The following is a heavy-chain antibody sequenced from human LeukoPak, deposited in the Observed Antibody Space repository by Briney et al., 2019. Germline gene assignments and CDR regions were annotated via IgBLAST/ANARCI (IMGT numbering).Heavy chain of an antibody. J-gene: IGHJ4*02. D-gene: IGHD1-26*01. V-gene: IGHV1-2*02. Sequence: ASVKVSCKASGYTFTSYGISWVRQAPGQGLEWMGWINPNSGGTNYAQKFQGRVTMTRDTSISTAYMELSRLRSDDTAVYYCARGRRIVGATLPDYWGQGTLVTVSS. CDR2: INPNSGGT. CDR3: ARGRRIVGATLPDY. CDR1: GYTFTSYG.